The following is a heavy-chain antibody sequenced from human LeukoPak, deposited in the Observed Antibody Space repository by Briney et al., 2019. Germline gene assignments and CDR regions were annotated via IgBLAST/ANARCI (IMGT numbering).Heavy chain of an antibody. CDR3: ARAVAGTGHFDY. CDR2: INPNSGGT. CDR1: GYTFTSYD. Sequence: ASVKVSCKASGYTFTSYDINWVRQATGQGLEWMGWINPNSGGTNYAQKFQGRVTMTRDTSISTAYMELSRLRSDDTAVYYCARAVAGTGHFDYWGQGTLVTVSS. J-gene: IGHJ4*02. V-gene: IGHV1-2*02. D-gene: IGHD6-19*01.